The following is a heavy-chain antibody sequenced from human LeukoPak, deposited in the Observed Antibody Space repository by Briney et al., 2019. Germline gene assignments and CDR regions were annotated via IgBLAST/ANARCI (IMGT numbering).Heavy chain of an antibody. D-gene: IGHD3-16*02. Sequence: GGSLRLSCAASGFTFSSYWMSWVRQAPGKGLEWVANIKQDGSEKYYVDSVKGRSTISRDNDKNSLFLQMTSLRAEDTAVYYCARVGGRYSPLGYWGQGTLVTVSS. J-gene: IGHJ4*02. CDR3: ARVGGRYSPLGY. V-gene: IGHV3-7*01. CDR1: GFTFSSYW. CDR2: IKQDGSEK.